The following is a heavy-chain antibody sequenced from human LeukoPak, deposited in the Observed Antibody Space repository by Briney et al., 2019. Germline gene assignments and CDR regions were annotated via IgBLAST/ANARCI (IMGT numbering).Heavy chain of an antibody. J-gene: IGHJ3*01. Sequence: GGSLRLSCAPSGFTFSDFYMSWIRQAPGKGLEWLSYISSSGTTIYYADSVKGRFTISRDNAKNSLYLQMNSLRVEDTAVYYCAGRRRVPPRVFHVFDFGGKGTVVPFS. D-gene: IGHD4/OR15-4a*01. CDR3: AGRRRVPPRVFHVFDF. V-gene: IGHV3-11*01. CDR2: ISSSGTTI. CDR1: GFTFSDFY.